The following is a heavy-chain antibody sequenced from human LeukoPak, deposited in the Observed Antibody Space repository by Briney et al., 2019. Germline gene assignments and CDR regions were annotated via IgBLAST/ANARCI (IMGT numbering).Heavy chain of an antibody. V-gene: IGHV7-4-1*02. CDR2: INTNTGNP. J-gene: IGHJ6*03. CDR3: ARGRYFDWPYYYYYMDV. Sequence: GASVTVSCKASGYTFTSYAMNWVRQAPGQGLEWMGWINTNTGNPTYAQGFTGRFVFSLDTSVSTAYLQISSLKAEDTAVYYCARGRYFDWPYYYYYMDVWGKGTTVTISS. D-gene: IGHD3-9*01. CDR1: GYTFTSYA.